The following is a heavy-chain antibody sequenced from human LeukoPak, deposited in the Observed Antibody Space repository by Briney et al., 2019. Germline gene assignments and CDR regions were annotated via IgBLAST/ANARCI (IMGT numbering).Heavy chain of an antibody. D-gene: IGHD2-2*01. J-gene: IGHJ4*02. V-gene: IGHV3-23*01. CDR1: GFTFNNYA. Sequence: GGSLRLSCAGSGFTFNNYAMSWVRQTPRKGLEWVSTISISGDGTYYADPVKGRFTMSRDKSKNTVYLQMSSLRVEDTAVYYCVRAAPGDCGSTSCSLFDNWGQGILVTVSS. CDR2: ISISGDGT. CDR3: VRAAPGDCGSTSCSLFDN.